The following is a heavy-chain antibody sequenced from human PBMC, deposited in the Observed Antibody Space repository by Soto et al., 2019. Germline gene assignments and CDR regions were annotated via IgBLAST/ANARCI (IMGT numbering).Heavy chain of an antibody. Sequence: SVKVSCKASGGTFSSYAISWVRQAPGQGLEWMGGIIPIFGTANYAQKFQGRVTITADESTSTAYMELSSLRSEDTAVYYCARDRQAGATSYYGMDVWGQGTTVTVSS. D-gene: IGHD1-26*01. V-gene: IGHV1-69*13. CDR1: GGTFSSYA. CDR3: ARDRQAGATSYYGMDV. J-gene: IGHJ6*02. CDR2: IIPIFGTA.